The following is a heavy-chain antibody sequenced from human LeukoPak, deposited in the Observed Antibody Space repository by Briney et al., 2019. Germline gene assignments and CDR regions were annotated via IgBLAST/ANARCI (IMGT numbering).Heavy chain of an antibody. CDR3: AKGTVTTFLDYYYYSMDV. Sequence: GGSLRLSCAASGFTFDDYAMPWVRQAPGKGLEWVSGISWNSGSIGYADSVKGRFTISRDNAKNSLYLQMNSLRAEDTALYYCAKGTVTTFLDYYYYSMDVWGQGTTVTVSS. V-gene: IGHV3-9*01. J-gene: IGHJ6*02. CDR1: GFTFDDYA. CDR2: ISWNSGSI. D-gene: IGHD4-17*01.